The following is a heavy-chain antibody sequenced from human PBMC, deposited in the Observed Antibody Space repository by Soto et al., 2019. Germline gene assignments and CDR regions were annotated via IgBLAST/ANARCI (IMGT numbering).Heavy chain of an antibody. CDR1: GGTFSSYA. Sequence: QVLLVQSGAEVKKPGSSVKVSCKASGGTFSSYAISWVRQAPGQGLEWMGGIIPIFGTANYAQKFQGRVTITADESTSTAYMELSSLRAEDTAVYYCARTKYYYDSIGPGNDAFDIWGQGTMVTVSS. CDR2: IIPIFGTA. CDR3: ARTKYYYDSIGPGNDAFDI. D-gene: IGHD3-22*01. J-gene: IGHJ3*02. V-gene: IGHV1-69*01.